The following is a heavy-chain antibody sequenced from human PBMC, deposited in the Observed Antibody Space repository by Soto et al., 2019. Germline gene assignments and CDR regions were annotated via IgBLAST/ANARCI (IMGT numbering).Heavy chain of an antibody. V-gene: IGHV3-23*01. CDR3: AADPIPQGYDFWSGYYPYGMDV. CDR2: LSGGGIST. CDR1: GFTFSSYA. J-gene: IGHJ6*02. Sequence: GGSLRLSCAASGFTFSSYAMSWVRQAPGKGLEWVSGLSGGGISTYYADSGKGRFTISRDNSKNTLYLQMNSLRSEDTAVYYCAADPIPQGYDFWSGYYPYGMDVWGQGTTVTVSS. D-gene: IGHD3-3*01.